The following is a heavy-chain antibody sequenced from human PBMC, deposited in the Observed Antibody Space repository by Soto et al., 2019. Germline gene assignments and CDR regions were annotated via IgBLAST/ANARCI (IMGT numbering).Heavy chain of an antibody. V-gene: IGHV3-23*01. J-gene: IGHJ4*02. CDR1: GFTFSSYA. D-gene: IGHD3-9*01. CDR2: ISGSGGST. Sequence: EVQLLESGGGLVQPGGSLRLSCAASGFTFSSYAMSWVRQAPGKGLEWVSAISGSGGSTYYADSVKGRFTISRDNSKNKLYLQMNSLIAEDTAVYYCAIFDSAGMKSFDYWGQGTLVTVSS. CDR3: AIFDSAGMKSFDY.